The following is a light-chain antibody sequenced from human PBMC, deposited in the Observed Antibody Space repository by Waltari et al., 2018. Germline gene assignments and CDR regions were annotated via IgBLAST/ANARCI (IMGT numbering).Light chain of an antibody. CDR1: QSLLHSSGNTF. J-gene: IGKJ1*01. CDR3: MQARQTPWT. Sequence: DIVMTQSPFSLSVTPGEPASISCRSSQSLLHSSGNTFLDWYLQKPGQSPQLLIYLVSNRASGVPDRFSGSGSGTDFTLKISRVEAEDVGVYFCMQARQTPWTFGQGTKVEIK. CDR2: LVS. V-gene: IGKV2-28*01.